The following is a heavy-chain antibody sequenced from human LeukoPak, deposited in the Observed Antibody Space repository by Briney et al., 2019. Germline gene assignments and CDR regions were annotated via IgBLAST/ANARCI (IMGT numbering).Heavy chain of an antibody. J-gene: IGHJ3*02. CDR2: IYYSGRT. CDR3: ARDFRGSVDAFDI. V-gene: IGHV4-59*01. CDR1: GGSISDYY. Sequence: SETLSLTCTVSGGSISDYYWNWMRQPPGKGLEWIGYIYYSGRTIYNPSLKSRVSISVDTSKNQFSLKLSSVTAADTAVYYCARDFRGSVDAFDIWGQGTMVAVSS.